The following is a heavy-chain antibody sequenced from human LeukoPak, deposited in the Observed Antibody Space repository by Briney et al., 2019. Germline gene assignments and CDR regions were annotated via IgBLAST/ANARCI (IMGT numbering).Heavy chain of an antibody. D-gene: IGHD1-26*01. V-gene: IGHV1-24*01. J-gene: IGHJ3*02. CDR2: FDSERGDT. CDR1: GYSVSELS. CDR3: AIGNILVGATFRAFDI. Sequence: ASVKVSCKVSGYSVSELSMHWVRQAPGKGLEWMGGFDSERGDTVYAQKFQGGVTMTEDTSTNTAYMDLSSLRSEDTAVYYCAIGNILVGATFRAFDIWGQGTMVAVSS.